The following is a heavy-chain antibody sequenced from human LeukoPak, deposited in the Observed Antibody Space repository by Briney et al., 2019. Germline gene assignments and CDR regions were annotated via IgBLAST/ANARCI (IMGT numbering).Heavy chain of an antibody. Sequence: GGSLRPSCAASVFTFHDYGLSWVRHAPAKGLEWVFGINWNGGNTGYADSVKDRFTIYRHNPKNSLYLQMNNLRAEDTALYYCARVNSDYYDSSGYYYWGQGTLVTVSS. D-gene: IGHD3-22*01. V-gene: IGHV3-20*04. J-gene: IGHJ4*02. CDR3: ARVNSDYYDSSGYYY. CDR1: VFTFHDYG. CDR2: INWNGGNT.